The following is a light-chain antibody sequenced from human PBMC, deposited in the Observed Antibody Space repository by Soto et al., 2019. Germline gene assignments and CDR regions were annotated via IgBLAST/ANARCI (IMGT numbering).Light chain of an antibody. CDR1: SGDIGTYNF. J-gene: IGLJ1*01. CDR2: DVT. CDR3: SSYTASASYV. Sequence: QSALTQPASVSGSPGQSITISCTGTSGDIGTYNFVSWYQQHPGKAPKLMIYDVTNRPSGVSNRFSGSKSGNTASLTISGLQAEDEADYYCSSYTASASYVFGGGTKVTVL. V-gene: IGLV2-14*03.